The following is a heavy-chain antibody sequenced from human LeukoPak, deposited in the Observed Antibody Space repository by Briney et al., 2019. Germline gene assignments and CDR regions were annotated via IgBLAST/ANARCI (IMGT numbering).Heavy chain of an antibody. CDR1: GYSFSNSW. D-gene: IGHD6-13*01. CDR3: ARREQQLWDFDY. CDR2: IYPGDSDT. J-gene: IGHJ4*02. V-gene: IGHV5-51*01. Sequence: GESLKISCKGSGYSFSNSWIAWVRQVPGKGLEWMGIIYPGDSDTRYSPSFQGQVTISADKSISTAYLQWSSLKASDTAMYYCARREQQLWDFDYWGQGTLVTVSS.